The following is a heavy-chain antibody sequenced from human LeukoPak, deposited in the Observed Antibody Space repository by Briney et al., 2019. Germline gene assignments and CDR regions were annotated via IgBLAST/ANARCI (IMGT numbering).Heavy chain of an antibody. Sequence: SETLSLTCAVYGGSFSGYYWSWIRQPPGKGLEWIGEINHSGSTNYNPSLKSRVTISVDTSKNQFSPKLSSVTAADTAVYYCARDPFEVRDYWGQGTLVTVSS. J-gene: IGHJ4*02. CDR3: ARDPFEVRDY. CDR1: GGSFSGYY. CDR2: INHSGST. V-gene: IGHV4-34*01. D-gene: IGHD3-16*01.